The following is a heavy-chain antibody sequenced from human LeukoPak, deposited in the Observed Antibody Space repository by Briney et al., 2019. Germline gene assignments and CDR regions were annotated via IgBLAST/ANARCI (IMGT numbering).Heavy chain of an antibody. Sequence: PGGSLRLSCAASGFTFDDYGMSWVRQAPGKGLEWVSGINWNGGSTGYADSVKGRFTISRDNAKNSLYLQMNSLRAEDTALYYCARANHPPSAPYYYDSIDSYYYYYMDVWGKGTTVTVSS. CDR3: ARANHPPSAPYYYDSIDSYYYYYMDV. CDR1: GFTFDDYG. CDR2: INWNGGST. V-gene: IGHV3-20*04. D-gene: IGHD3-22*01. J-gene: IGHJ6*03.